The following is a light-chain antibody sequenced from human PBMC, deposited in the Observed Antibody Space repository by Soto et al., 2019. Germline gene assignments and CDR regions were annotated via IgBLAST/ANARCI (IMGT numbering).Light chain of an antibody. V-gene: IGKV1-39*01. CDR1: QSISSY. Sequence: DIQMTQSPSSLSASVGDRVTITCRASQSISSYLNWYQQKPGKAPNLLIYDASSLQSGVPSRLSGSGFGTEFTLTISSLQPGDFATYYCQQYSSRSTFGQGTKVDIK. CDR2: DAS. CDR3: QQYSSRST. J-gene: IGKJ1*01.